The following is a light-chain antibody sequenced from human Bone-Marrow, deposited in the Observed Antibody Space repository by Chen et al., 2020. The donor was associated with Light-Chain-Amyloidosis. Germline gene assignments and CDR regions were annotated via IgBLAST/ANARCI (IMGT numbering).Light chain of an antibody. Sequence: QSALTQPASVSGSPGQSITISCTGTSSDVGGYNYVSWYQQHPGKAPKLMIYEVSNRPAGVYKRFAGSKSGNTASLTIYGLQAEDEADDYCSSYTSSSTLYVFGTGTKVTVL. V-gene: IGLV2-14*01. CDR2: EVS. CDR3: SSYTSSSTLYV. J-gene: IGLJ1*01. CDR1: SSDVGGYNY.